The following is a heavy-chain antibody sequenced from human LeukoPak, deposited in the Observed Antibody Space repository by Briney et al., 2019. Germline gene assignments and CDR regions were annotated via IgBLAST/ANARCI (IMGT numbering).Heavy chain of an antibody. V-gene: IGHV3-21*01. CDR3: ARSSDYPLWAFDI. J-gene: IGHJ3*02. CDR1: GFTFSSYS. CDR2: ISSSSYI. D-gene: IGHD4-11*01. Sequence: GGSLRLSCAASGFTFSSYSMNWVRQAPGKGLEWVSSISSSSYIYYADSVKGRFTISRDNAKNSLYLQMNSLRAEDTAVYYCARSSDYPLWAFDIWGQGTMVTVSS.